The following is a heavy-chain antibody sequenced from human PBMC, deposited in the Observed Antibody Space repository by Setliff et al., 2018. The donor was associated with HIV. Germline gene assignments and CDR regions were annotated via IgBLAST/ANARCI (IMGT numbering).Heavy chain of an antibody. Sequence: GGSLRLSCSASGFNFGEYALSWVRQAPGKGLEWVANIKQDGSEKYYVDSVKGRFTISRDNAKNSLYLQMNSLRAEDTAVYYCARGRMGSDGSGSYSYSPYYFDYWGQGTLVTVSS. CDR3: ARGRMGSDGSGSYSYSPYYFDY. D-gene: IGHD3-10*01. CDR2: IKQDGSEK. J-gene: IGHJ4*02. V-gene: IGHV3-7*01. CDR1: GFNFGEYA.